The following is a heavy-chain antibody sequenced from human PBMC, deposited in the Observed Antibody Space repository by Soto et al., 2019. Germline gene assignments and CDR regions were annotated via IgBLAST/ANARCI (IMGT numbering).Heavy chain of an antibody. CDR1: GGSIRSYY. V-gene: IGHV4-59*01. D-gene: IGHD3-10*01. CDR2: IHYSGTT. Sequence: QVQLQESGPGLAKPSETVSLTCTVSGGSIRSYYWSWIRQPPGQGLEWIGHIHYSGTTYYNPSLESRVTISVDTSKNQFSLSVTSVSAADTAVYYCTRSGTYPVSIDFGGQGTLVTVSS. J-gene: IGHJ4*02. CDR3: TRSGTYPVSIDF.